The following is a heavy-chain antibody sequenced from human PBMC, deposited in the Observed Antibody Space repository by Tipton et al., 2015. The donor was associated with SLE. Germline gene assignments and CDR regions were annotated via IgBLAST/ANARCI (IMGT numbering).Heavy chain of an antibody. V-gene: IGHV4-39*07. CDR2: IHYSGTT. CDR1: GGSIGRSSFY. Sequence: TLSLTCTVSGGSIGRSSFYWGWIRQPPGEVLEWIGSIHYSGTTNYNPSLKGRVTISVDTSKNQFSLKLSSMTAADTAVYYCAIQVGHFDYWGQGTLVTVSS. CDR3: AIQVGHFDY. D-gene: IGHD1-26*01. J-gene: IGHJ4*02.